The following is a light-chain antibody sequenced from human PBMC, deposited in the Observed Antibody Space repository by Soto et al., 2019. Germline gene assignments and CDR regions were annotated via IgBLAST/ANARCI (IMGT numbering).Light chain of an antibody. CDR2: KVS. J-gene: IGKJ1*01. V-gene: IGKV2-30*02. CDR1: QSLLHSNGHNY. CDR3: MQGTHWPPET. Sequence: DIVMTQSPLSLPVTPGEAASISCRSSQSLLHSNGHNYLNWFQQRPGQSPRRLIYKVSNRDSGVPDRFSGSGSGTDFTLKISRVEAEDVGVYYCMQGTHWPPETFGQGTKVDIK.